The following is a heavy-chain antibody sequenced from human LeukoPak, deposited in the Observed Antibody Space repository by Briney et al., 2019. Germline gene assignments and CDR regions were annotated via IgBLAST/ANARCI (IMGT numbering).Heavy chain of an antibody. V-gene: IGHV4-61*02. Sequence: PSQTLSLTCTVSGGSISSGSYYWSWIRQPAGKGLEWIGRIYTSGSTNYNPSLKSRVTISVDTSKNQFSLKLSSVTAADTAVYYCARDQSYAKSITIFGVVTSFDYWGRGTQVTVSS. D-gene: IGHD3-3*01. CDR3: ARDQSYAKSITIFGVVTSFDY. CDR1: GGSISSGSYY. J-gene: IGHJ4*02. CDR2: IYTSGST.